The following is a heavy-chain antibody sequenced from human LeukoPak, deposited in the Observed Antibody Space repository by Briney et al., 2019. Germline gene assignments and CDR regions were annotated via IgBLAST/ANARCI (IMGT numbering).Heavy chain of an antibody. Sequence: GGSLRLSCAASGSTVSSNYMSWVRQAPGKGLEWVSVIYSGGSTYYADSVKGRFTISRDNSKNTLYLQMNSLRAEDTAVYYCALDSSGYDAFDIWGQGTMVTVSS. CDR3: ALDSSGYDAFDI. V-gene: IGHV3-53*01. J-gene: IGHJ3*02. CDR2: IYSGGST. D-gene: IGHD3-22*01. CDR1: GSTVSSNY.